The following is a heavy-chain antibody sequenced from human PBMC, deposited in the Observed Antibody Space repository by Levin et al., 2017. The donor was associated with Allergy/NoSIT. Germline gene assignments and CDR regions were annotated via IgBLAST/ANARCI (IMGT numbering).Heavy chain of an antibody. CDR2: ISGSGGAT. CDR1: GFTFSSYG. J-gene: IGHJ3*02. D-gene: IGHD1-14*01. V-gene: IGHV3-23*01. CDR3: AKDRRVLSAFDI. Sequence: PGGSLRLSCAASGFTFSSYGLTWVRQAPGRGLEWVSGISGSGGATYYADSVKGRFTISRDNSKNTLYLQMNSLRVEDTAVYYCAKDRRVLSAFDIWGQGTMVTVSS.